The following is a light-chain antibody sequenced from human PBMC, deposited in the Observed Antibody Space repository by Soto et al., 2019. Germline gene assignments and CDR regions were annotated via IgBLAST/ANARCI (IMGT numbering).Light chain of an antibody. CDR1: QTIDTY. CDR3: QHSYSAPYT. V-gene: IGKV1-39*01. J-gene: IGKJ2*01. CDR2: ATS. Sequence: DIQMTQSPSSVSASVGDRVTITCRPSQTIDTYVNWYQQKPGEAPKLLIFATSTLQSGVPSRFSGSKSGTDFFFTISSLQPEDFSTFYCQHSYSAPYTFGRGTKVELK.